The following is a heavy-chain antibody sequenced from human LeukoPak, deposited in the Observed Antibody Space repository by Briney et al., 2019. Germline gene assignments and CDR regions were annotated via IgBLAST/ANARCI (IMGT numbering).Heavy chain of an antibody. CDR1: GFTFDDYA. D-gene: IGHD1-26*01. J-gene: IGHJ4*02. Sequence: GGSLRLSCAASGFTFDDYAMHWVRQAPGKGLEWVSGISWNSGSIGYADSVKGRFTISRDNAKNSLYLQMDSLRAEDTAVYYCARGGGGSYPLAYWGQGTLVTVSS. CDR3: ARGGGGSYPLAY. CDR2: ISWNSGSI. V-gene: IGHV3-9*01.